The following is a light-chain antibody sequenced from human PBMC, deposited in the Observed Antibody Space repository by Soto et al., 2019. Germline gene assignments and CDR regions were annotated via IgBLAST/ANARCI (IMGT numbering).Light chain of an antibody. CDR1: QSLLHTDGKTY. J-gene: IGKJ4*01. V-gene: IGKV2D-29*01. CDR3: KQTIQPLLT. Sequence: DVVMTQTPLSLSVTPGQPASISCKSSQSLLHTDGKTYLDWYLQKPGHPPQLLIYEVFNRFSGVPDRFSGSESGTDFTLKISRVEAEDVGTYYCKQTIQPLLTFGGGTKVEI. CDR2: EVF.